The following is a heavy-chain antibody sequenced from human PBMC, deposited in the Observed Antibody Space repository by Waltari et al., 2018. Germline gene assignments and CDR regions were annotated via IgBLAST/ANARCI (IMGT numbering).Heavy chain of an antibody. CDR3: ARGTDYGDYFDY. CDR1: GFTVSSPY. D-gene: IGHD4-17*01. V-gene: IGHV3-53*01. J-gene: IGHJ4*02. Sequence: EVQLVESGGGLIQPGGSLRLSCAASGFTVSSPYMRWVRQAPGKGLEWVSVIYSGGSTYYADSVKGRFTISRDNSKNTLYLQMNSLRADDTAVYYCARGTDYGDYFDYWGQGTLVTVSS. CDR2: IYSGGST.